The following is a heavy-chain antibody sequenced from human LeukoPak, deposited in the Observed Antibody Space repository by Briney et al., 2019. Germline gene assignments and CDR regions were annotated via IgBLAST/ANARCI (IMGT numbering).Heavy chain of an antibody. Sequence: ASVKVSCKASGYTFTGYYMHWVRQAPGQGLEWMGWINPNSGGTNYAQKFQGRVTMTRDTSISTAYMELSSLRSDDTAVYYCARGALRIVGATGLGYWGQGTLVTVSS. D-gene: IGHD1-26*01. CDR3: ARGALRIVGATGLGY. V-gene: IGHV1-2*02. CDR2: INPNSGGT. CDR1: GYTFTGYY. J-gene: IGHJ4*02.